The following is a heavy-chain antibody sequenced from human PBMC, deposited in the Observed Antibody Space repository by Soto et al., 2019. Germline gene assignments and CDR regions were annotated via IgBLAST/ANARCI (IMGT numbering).Heavy chain of an antibody. D-gene: IGHD2-15*01. V-gene: IGHV4-39*01. CDR1: GYSVTSSDYY. CDR3: APLSVSLSGPYGIHV. Sequence: SETLSLTCIVSGYSVTSSDYYWAWIRQPPGKGLEWIGSMFYSGLTYYNPSLKSRVTLSVDTSKNQFSVRLNSVTAADTAVYYCAPLSVSLSGPYGIHVWGQGTTVTVSS. CDR2: MFYSGLT. J-gene: IGHJ6*02.